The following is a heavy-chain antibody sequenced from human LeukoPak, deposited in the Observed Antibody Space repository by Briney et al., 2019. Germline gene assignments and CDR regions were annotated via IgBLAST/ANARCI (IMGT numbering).Heavy chain of an antibody. D-gene: IGHD2-15*01. V-gene: IGHV1-24*01. CDR2: FDLEDGET. Sequence: ASVKVSCKVSGYTLTELSMHWVRQAPGKGLEWMGGFDLEDGETIYAQTFQGRVTMTEDTSTDTAYMELSSLRSEHTAVYYCARDRGYCSGGSCYLADYWGQGTLVTVSS. CDR1: GYTLTELS. J-gene: IGHJ4*02. CDR3: ARDRGYCSGGSCYLADY.